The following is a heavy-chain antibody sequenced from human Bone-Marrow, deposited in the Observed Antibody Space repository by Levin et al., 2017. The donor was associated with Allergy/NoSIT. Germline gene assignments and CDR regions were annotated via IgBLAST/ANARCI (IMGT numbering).Heavy chain of an antibody. CDR3: AWTYYDVLTSQLDL. V-gene: IGHV3-66*02. CDR1: GFTVRSNY. J-gene: IGHJ6*04. Sequence: GGSLRLSCAASGFTVRSNYMTWVRQAPGKGLEWVSLTYSGGSTYYADSVRGRFTITRDNSKNTLYLQMTSLRPEDTAVYYCAWTYYDVLTSQLDLGGKGTTVTVSS. CDR2: TYSGGST. D-gene: IGHD3-9*01.